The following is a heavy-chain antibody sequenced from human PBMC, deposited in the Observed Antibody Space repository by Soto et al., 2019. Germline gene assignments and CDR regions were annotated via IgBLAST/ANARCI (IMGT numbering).Heavy chain of an antibody. V-gene: IGHV1-18*04. D-gene: IGHD6-13*01. CDR1: GYTFTSYG. Sequence: QVQLVQSGAEVKKPGASVKVSCKASGYTFTSYGISWVRQAPGQGLEWMGWISAYNGNTNYAQKLHRRVTMTTDTSTNTAYMEVRRLRSDDTAVYYCAMWYSSSLGWYYYYGRDVWGQVTTVTVTS. CDR2: ISAYNGNT. CDR3: AMWYSSSLGWYYYYGRDV. J-gene: IGHJ6*02.